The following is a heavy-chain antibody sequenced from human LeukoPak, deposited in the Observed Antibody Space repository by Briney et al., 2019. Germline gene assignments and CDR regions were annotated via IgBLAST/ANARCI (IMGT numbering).Heavy chain of an antibody. V-gene: IGHV3-30-3*01. CDR1: GFTFSSYA. CDR2: ISYDGSNK. Sequence: SGGSLRLSCAASGFTFSSYAMHWVRQAPGKGLEWVAVISYDGSNKYYADSVKGRFTISRDNSKNTLYLQMNSLRAEDTAVYYCTRVKGGIAVAGNYFDYWGQGTLVTVSS. J-gene: IGHJ4*02. D-gene: IGHD6-13*01. CDR3: TRVKGGIAVAGNYFDY.